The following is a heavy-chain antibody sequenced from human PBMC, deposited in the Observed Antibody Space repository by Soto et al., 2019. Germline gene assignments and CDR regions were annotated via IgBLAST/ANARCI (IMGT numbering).Heavy chain of an antibody. D-gene: IGHD5-18*01. CDR2: TDTSGGST. J-gene: IGHJ6*02. CDR1: GFTFRTYA. CDR3: AKDQAEGGFTYGLFYSYGLDV. V-gene: IGHV3-23*01. Sequence: GGSLRLSCAASGFTFRTYAMSWVRQPPGRGLEWVSATDTSGGSTYYADSVKGRFTVSRDNSRNTLHLQMNGLRAEDTAIYYCAKDQAEGGFTYGLFYSYGLDVWGPGTTVTVSS.